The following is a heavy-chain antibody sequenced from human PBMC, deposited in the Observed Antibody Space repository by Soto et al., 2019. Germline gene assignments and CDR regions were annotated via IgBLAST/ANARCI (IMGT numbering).Heavy chain of an antibody. V-gene: IGHV3-30-3*01. CDR1: GFTFSSYA. J-gene: IGHJ4*02. CDR2: ISYDGSNK. D-gene: IGHD5-12*01. CDR3: ARVIGDGYNFEPSVY. Sequence: QVQLVESGGGVVQPGRSLRLSCAASGFTFSSYAMHWVRQAPGKGLEWVAVISYDGSNKYYADSVKGRFTISRDNSKNTLYLQMNSLRAEDTAVYYCARVIGDGYNFEPSVYWGQGTLVTVSS.